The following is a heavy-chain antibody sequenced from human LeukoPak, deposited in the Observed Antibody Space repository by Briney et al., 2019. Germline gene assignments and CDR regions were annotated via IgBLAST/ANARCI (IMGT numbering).Heavy chain of an antibody. Sequence: ASVKVSCKASGYTFTGNYIHWVRQAPGQGLEWVGWINPNNGGTYYRQKFQGRVTMTRDTSIRAAYMDLSSLISEDTAVYYCAREGINRVRGVPFDIWGQGTMVTVSS. V-gene: IGHV1-2*02. CDR2: INPNNGGT. CDR1: GYTFTGNY. D-gene: IGHD3-10*01. J-gene: IGHJ3*02. CDR3: AREGINRVRGVPFDI.